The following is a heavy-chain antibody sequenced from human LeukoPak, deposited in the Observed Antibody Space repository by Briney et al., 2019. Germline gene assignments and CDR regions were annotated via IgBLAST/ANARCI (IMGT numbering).Heavy chain of an antibody. V-gene: IGHV3-23*01. CDR2: ISESGGST. D-gene: IGHD1-14*01. CDR3: AKDAQYNEIY. Sequence: GGSLRLSCAASGFTFSSYAMSWVRQVPGKGLEWVSTISESGGSTYYADSVRGRFTISRDNSKNTLYLQMNNLRAEDTAVYYCAKDAQYNEIYWGQGTLVTVSS. CDR1: GFTFSSYA. J-gene: IGHJ4*02.